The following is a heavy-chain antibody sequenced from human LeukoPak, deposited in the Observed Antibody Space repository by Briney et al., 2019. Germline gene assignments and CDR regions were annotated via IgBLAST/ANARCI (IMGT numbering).Heavy chain of an antibody. CDR2: IIPIFGTT. CDR1: GGTFSNYT. V-gene: IGHV1-69*13. D-gene: IGHD6-19*01. CDR3: ARDPSRAPYSSGQGFDY. Sequence: ASVKVSCKASGGTFSNYTINWVRQAPGQGLEWMGRIIPIFGTTNYAQKFQGRVTITADESTSTAYMELSSLRSEDTAVYYCARDPSRAPYSSGQGFDYWGQGTLVTVSS. J-gene: IGHJ4*02.